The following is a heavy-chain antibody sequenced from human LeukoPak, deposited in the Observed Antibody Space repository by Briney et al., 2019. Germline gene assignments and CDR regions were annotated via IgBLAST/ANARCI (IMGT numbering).Heavy chain of an antibody. CDR1: GGSISSYY. D-gene: IGHD2-21*01. CDR2: IYTSGST. J-gene: IGHJ4*02. V-gene: IGHV4-4*07. CDR3: ARHSIASDGARLFDY. Sequence: SETLSLTCTVSGGSISSYYWSWIRQPAGKGLEWIGRIYTSGSTNYNPSLKSRVTMSVDTSKNQFSLKLTSVTAADTAVYYCARHSIASDGARLFDYWGRGTLVTVSS.